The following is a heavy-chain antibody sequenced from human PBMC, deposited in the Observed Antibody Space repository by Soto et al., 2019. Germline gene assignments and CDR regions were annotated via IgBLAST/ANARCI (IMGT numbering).Heavy chain of an antibody. CDR3: ARDFRDIVVVPAAIGWFDY. V-gene: IGHV6-1*01. CDR1: GDSVSSNSAA. D-gene: IGHD2-2*02. J-gene: IGHJ5*01. CDR2: TYYRSKWYN. Sequence: SQTLSLTCVISGDSVSSNSAAWNWIRQSPSRGLEWLGRTYYRSKWYNDYAVSVKSRITINPDTSKNQFSLQLNSVTPEDTAVYYCARDFRDIVVVPAAIGWFDYWGQGTLVTVSS.